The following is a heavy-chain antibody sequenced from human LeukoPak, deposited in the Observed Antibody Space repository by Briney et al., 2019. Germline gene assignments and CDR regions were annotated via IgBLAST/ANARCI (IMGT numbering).Heavy chain of an antibody. D-gene: IGHD3-22*01. CDR2: ISYDGSNK. CDR1: GFTFSSYA. Sequence: PGGSLRLSCAASGFTFSSYAMHWVRQAPGKGLEWVAVISYDGSNKYYADSVKGRFTISRDNSKNTLYLQMNSLRAEDTAVYYCAKLGGSGYYFGYYFDYWGQGTLVTVSS. J-gene: IGHJ4*02. V-gene: IGHV3-30-3*02. CDR3: AKLGGSGYYFGYYFDY.